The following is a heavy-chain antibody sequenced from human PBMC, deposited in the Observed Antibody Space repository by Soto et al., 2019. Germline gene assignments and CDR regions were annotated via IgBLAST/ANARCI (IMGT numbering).Heavy chain of an antibody. J-gene: IGHJ4*02. V-gene: IGHV3-30*18. CDR3: AKEREG. Sequence: QVQLVESGGGVFQLGRSLRLSCAASGFTFVTYGRHGVRQAPGKGLEWVAVISYDGSNKYYADSVKGRFTISRDNSKNTLYLQMNSLRAEDTAVYYCAKEREGWGQGTLVTVSS. CDR1: GFTFVTYG. CDR2: ISYDGSNK.